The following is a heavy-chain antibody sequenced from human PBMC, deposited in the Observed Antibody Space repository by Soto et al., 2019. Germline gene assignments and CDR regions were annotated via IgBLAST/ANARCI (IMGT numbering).Heavy chain of an antibody. CDR3: ARDSRYCTNGVWNTYIDY. J-gene: IGHJ4*02. V-gene: IGHV4-30-2*01. CDR1: GGSISSGGYS. CDR2: IYHSGST. D-gene: IGHD2-8*01. Sequence: PSETLSLTCAVSGGSISSGGYSWSWIRQPPGKGLEWIGYIYHSGSTYYNPSLMSRVTISVDRSKNQFSLKLSSVTAADTAVYYCARDSRYCTNGVWNTYIDYWGQETLVTVSS.